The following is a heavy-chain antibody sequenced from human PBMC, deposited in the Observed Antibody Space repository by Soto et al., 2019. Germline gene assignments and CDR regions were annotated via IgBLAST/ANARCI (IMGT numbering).Heavy chain of an antibody. V-gene: IGHV3-21*01. D-gene: IGHD1-26*01. CDR2: ISSSSSYI. CDR3: AREGESGYHYYYYMDV. Sequence: GGSLRLSCAASGFTFSSYSMNWVRQAPGKGLEWVSSISSSSSYIYYADSVKGRFTISRDNAKNSLYLQMNSLRAEDTAVYYCAREGESGYHYYYYMDVWGKGTTVTVSS. J-gene: IGHJ6*03. CDR1: GFTFSSYS.